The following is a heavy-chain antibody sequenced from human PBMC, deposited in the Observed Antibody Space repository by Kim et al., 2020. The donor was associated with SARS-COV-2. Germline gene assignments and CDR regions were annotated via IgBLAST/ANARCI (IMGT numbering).Heavy chain of an antibody. CDR1: GFTFGGFG. V-gene: IGHV3-7*04. J-gene: IGHJ6*03. CDR3: ARVDERYRYDYNNYYYMDV. CDR2: EKGVGGDK. Sequence: GGSLRLSCEASGFTFGGFGMFWVAQAPGKGLDGWPTEKGVGGDKYYGDSGKGRFTISRDNAKTSLYLQMDSLRVDDTAVYYCARVDERYRYDYNNYYYMDVWGKGTTVTVSS. D-gene: IGHD5-18*01.